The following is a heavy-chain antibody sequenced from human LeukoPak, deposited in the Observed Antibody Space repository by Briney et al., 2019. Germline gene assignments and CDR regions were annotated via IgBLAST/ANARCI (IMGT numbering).Heavy chain of an antibody. CDR2: TNRDGSST. CDR3: ARDSVEWYIFDY. CDR1: GFTFSSYW. D-gene: IGHD3-3*01. V-gene: IGHV3-74*01. Sequence: GGSLRLSCAASGFTFSSYWMHWVRQAPGKGPVWVARTNRDGSSTAYADSVKGRFTISKDNAKNTLYLLMHSLRAEDTAVYYCARDSVEWYIFDYWGQGTLVTVSS. J-gene: IGHJ4*02.